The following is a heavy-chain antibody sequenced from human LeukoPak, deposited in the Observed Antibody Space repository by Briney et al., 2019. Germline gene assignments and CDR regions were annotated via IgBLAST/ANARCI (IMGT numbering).Heavy chain of an antibody. CDR1: GGSISSGDYY. Sequence: SQTLSLTCTVSGGSISSGDYYWSWIRQPPGKGLEWIGYIYYSGSTYYNPSLKSRVTISVDTSKNQFSLKLSSVTAADTAVYYCARAWNGVDAFDIWGQGTMVTVPS. V-gene: IGHV4-30-4*08. CDR2: IYYSGST. CDR3: ARAWNGVDAFDI. D-gene: IGHD2-8*01. J-gene: IGHJ3*02.